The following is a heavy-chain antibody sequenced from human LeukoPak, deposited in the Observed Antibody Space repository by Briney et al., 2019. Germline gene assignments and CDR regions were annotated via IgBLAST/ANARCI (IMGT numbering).Heavy chain of an antibody. CDR3: ARGPRESLN. V-gene: IGHV3-11*04. CDR2: MSRGGNSI. Sequence: PGGSLRLSCAASGFTFTDYYMGWIRQAPGKGLEWVSSMSRGGNSIYYADSVRGRFTISRDNAKNSLYLQMNSLRVEDTAVYYCARGPRESLNWGQGTLVTVSS. CDR1: GFTFTDYY. J-gene: IGHJ4*02.